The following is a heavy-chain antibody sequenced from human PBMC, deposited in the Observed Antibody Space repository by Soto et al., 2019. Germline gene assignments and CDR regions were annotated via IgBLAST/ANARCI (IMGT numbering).Heavy chain of an antibody. Sequence: GGSLSLSCVAPGFTFSSYGMHWARQAPGKGLECVAVISDTGSSHYYAASVEGRFTISRENSKNTLSLHMDRLRVEDTAVYYCEKDRGGDCPDNSCYFGADYWGQGTPVTVSS. CDR2: ISDTGSSH. V-gene: IGHV3-30*18. J-gene: IGHJ4*02. D-gene: IGHD2-2*01. CDR1: GFTFSSYG. CDR3: EKDRGGDCPDNSCYFGADY.